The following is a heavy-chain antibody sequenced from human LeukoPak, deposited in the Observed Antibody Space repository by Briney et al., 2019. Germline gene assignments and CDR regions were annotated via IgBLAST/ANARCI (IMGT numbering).Heavy chain of an antibody. CDR1: GFIFTDYG. J-gene: IGHJ4*02. CDR3: AKDGVAWVGARYYFDY. D-gene: IGHD1-26*01. Sequence: PGGSLRLSCAASGFIFTDYGMHWVRQAPGKGLEWLTFIRYDGSDKYYADSVKGRFTISRDNSKNTLYLQMNSLRAEDTAVYYCAKDGVAWVGARYYFDYWGQGTLVTVSS. CDR2: IRYDGSDK. V-gene: IGHV3-30*02.